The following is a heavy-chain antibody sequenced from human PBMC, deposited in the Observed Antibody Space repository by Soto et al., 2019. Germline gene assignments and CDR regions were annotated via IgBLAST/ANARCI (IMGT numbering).Heavy chain of an antibody. J-gene: IGHJ5*02. CDR1: GYTFTTYW. Sequence: PGESLKISCKASGYTFTTYWIIWVRQLPGKGLEWVGKIDPSDSYTVYNPSFQGHVTISVDKSISTAYLQWSGLKAWDTAIYYCAKHAYVGVPANWYDPWGQGTLVTVSS. CDR2: IDPSDSYT. CDR3: AKHAYVGVPANWYDP. V-gene: IGHV5-10-1*01. D-gene: IGHD3-3*01.